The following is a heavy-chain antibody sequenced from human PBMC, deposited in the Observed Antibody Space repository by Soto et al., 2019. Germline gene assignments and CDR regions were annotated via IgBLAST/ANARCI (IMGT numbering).Heavy chain of an antibody. CDR1: GFTFSNAW. CDR2: IKSKTDGGTT. D-gene: IGHD6-13*01. J-gene: IGHJ6*02. CDR3: TTDLPIAAAGFAGYYYYGMDV. V-gene: IGHV3-15*01. Sequence: PGGSLRLSCAASGFTFSNAWMSWVRQAPGKGLEWVGRIKSKTDGGTTDYAAPVKGRFTISRDDSKNTLYLQMNSLKTEDTAVYYCTTDLPIAAAGFAGYYYYGMDVWGQGTTVTVSS.